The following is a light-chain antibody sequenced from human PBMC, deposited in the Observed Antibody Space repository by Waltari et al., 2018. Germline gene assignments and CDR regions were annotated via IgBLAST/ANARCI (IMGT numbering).Light chain of an antibody. J-gene: IGLJ2*01. Sequence: QSALTQPASVSGSPGQSITISCTGTSSDIGGYDFISWYQQHTGRSPRLFIFDVPLRPSGVSLRVSGSKSVNTASLTISGLQAEDEADYFCSSCTDINIALIFGGGTKLTVL. CDR1: SSDIGGYDF. CDR3: SSCTDINIALI. V-gene: IGLV2-14*03. CDR2: DVP.